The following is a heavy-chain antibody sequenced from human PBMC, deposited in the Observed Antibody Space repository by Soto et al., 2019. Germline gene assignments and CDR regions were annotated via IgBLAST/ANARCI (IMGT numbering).Heavy chain of an antibody. CDR2: IHSDGSST. CDR3: ARGDRGAFDL. J-gene: IGHJ3*01. Sequence: EVQLVESGGGLVRPGGSLRLSCAASGFTFSYSWMHWVSHAPGRGLVWVSRIHSDGSSTTYADFVKGRFIISRDNARNTVDLQMNSVRVEETAVYYCARGDRGAFDLWGQGTVFTVSS. V-gene: IGHV3-74*01. CDR1: GFTFSYSW. D-gene: IGHD1-26*01.